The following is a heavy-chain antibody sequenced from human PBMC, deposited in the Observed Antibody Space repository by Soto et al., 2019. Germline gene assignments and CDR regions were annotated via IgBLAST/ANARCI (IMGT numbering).Heavy chain of an antibody. CDR1: GFTFSDYY. J-gene: IGHJ4*02. V-gene: IGHV3-11*01. CDR3: ARDDYGDYGDY. Sequence: GESLKISCAASGFTFSDYYMSWIRQAPGKGLEWVSYISSSGSTIYYADSVKGRFTISRDNAKNSLYLQMNSLRAEDTAVYYCARDDYGDYGDYWGQGTLVTVSS. CDR2: ISSSGSTI. D-gene: IGHD4-17*01.